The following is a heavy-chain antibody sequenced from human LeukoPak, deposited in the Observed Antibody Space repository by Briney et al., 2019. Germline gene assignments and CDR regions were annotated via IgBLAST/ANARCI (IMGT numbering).Heavy chain of an antibody. CDR3: TSWGDTTAEYFQR. CDR2: IYENGGTT. CDR1: GFTFRSHA. J-gene: IGHJ1*01. V-gene: IGHV3-23*01. D-gene: IGHD2-21*02. Sequence: GGSLRLSCVGSGFTFRSHAMSWVRQAPEKGLEFVSGIYENGGTTYYADSVKGRFSISRDNSKNTLYLQMNSLRVEDTAVYYCTSWGDTTAEYFQRWGQGTLVTVSS.